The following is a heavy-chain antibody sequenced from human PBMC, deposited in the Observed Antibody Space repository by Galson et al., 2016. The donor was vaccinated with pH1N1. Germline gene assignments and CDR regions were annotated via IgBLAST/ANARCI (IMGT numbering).Heavy chain of an antibody. CDR3: ARGYYFDY. J-gene: IGHJ4*02. CDR2: IDPSSGST. Sequence: SVKVSCKASGYTLSRYYMHWLRQAPGQGLEWMGIIDPSSGSTTYAQKFQGRVTMTHDTATNTVYMELSSLRSDDTAVYYCARGYYFDYWGQGTLVAVSS. V-gene: IGHV1-46*03. CDR1: GYTLSRYY.